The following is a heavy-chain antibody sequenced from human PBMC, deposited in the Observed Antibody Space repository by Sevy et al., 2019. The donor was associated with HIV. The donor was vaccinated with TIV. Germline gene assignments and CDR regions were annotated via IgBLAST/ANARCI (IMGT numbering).Heavy chain of an antibody. D-gene: IGHD1-1*01. CDR3: ALERLSSNVAEYFQN. J-gene: IGHJ1*01. V-gene: IGHV3-30-3*01. CDR1: GFTFNAFS. CDR2: ISLDGGNQ. Sequence: GGSLRLSCAASGFTFNAFSMHWVRQAPGKGLEWVATISLDGGNQHYADSVRGRFTIPRDNSQNALFLQMNSLRPDDTALHYCALERLSSNVAEYFQNWGQGALVTVSS.